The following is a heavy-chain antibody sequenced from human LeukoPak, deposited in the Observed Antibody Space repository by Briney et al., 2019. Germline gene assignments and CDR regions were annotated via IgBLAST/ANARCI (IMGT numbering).Heavy chain of an antibody. D-gene: IGHD3-10*01. CDR2: IYTSGST. V-gene: IGHV4-4*07. Sequence: SETLSLTCTVSGGSISSYYWSWIRQPAGKGLEWIGRIYTSGSTNYNPSLKSRVTISVDTSKSQFSLKLSSVTAADTAVYYCARSELLWFGGVNSGFDYWGQGTLVTVSS. J-gene: IGHJ4*02. CDR1: GGSISSYY. CDR3: ARSELLWFGGVNSGFDY.